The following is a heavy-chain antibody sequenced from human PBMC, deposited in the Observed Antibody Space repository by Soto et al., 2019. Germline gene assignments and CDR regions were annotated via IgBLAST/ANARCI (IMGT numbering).Heavy chain of an antibody. J-gene: IGHJ5*02. Sequence: QVQLVQSGAEVKKPGASVKVSCKASGYTFTSYYMHWVRQAPGQGLEWMGRINPSGGSTSYAQKFQGRVTMTRDTSTSTFYMELSSLRSEDTAVYYCARDEVVAAGTGSWFDPWGQGTMVTVSS. D-gene: IGHD6-13*01. CDR2: INPSGGST. V-gene: IGHV1-46*01. CDR1: GYTFTSYY. CDR3: ARDEVVAAGTGSWFDP.